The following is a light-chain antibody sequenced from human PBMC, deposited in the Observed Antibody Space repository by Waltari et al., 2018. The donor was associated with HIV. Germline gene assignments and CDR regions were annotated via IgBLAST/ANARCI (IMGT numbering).Light chain of an antibody. CDR3: QKYNSAPFA. CDR1: PRVSTH. CDR2: AIS. Sequence: DILMTQSPSSLSASLGDRVTITCRASPRVSTHLAWYQQKPGKPPKLLIYAISTLQSGVPSRFSGSGSGTEFTLTIDSLQPEDVATYYWQKYNSAPFAFGPGTKVEIK. J-gene: IGKJ3*01. V-gene: IGKV1-27*01.